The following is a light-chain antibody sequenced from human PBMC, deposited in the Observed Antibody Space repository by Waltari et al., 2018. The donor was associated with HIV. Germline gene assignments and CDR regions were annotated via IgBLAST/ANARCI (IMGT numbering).Light chain of an antibody. CDR2: WAS. CDR3: QQYYGSPYT. CDR1: QSVLYSSNNKNY. V-gene: IGKV4-1*01. Sequence: DIVMTQSPDSLAVSLGERATINCKSSQSVLYSSNNKNYLAWYQQKPGQPPKLLIFWASTRESGFPDRFSGSGSGTDFTLTISSLQAEDVAVYYCQQYYGSPYTFGQGTKLE. J-gene: IGKJ2*01.